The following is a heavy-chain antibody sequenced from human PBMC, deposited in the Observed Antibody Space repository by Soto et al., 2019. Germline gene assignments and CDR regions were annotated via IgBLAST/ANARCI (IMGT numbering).Heavy chain of an antibody. CDR2: ISYDGSNK. CDR1: GFTFSSYG. D-gene: IGHD6-13*01. J-gene: IGHJ3*02. CDR3: AKVIAAAPLHDAFDI. V-gene: IGHV3-30*18. Sequence: QVQLVESGGGVVPPGRSLRLSCAASGFTFSSYGMHWVRQAPGKGLEWVAVISYDGSNKYYADSVKGRFTISRDNSKNTLYLQMNSLRAEDTAVYYCAKVIAAAPLHDAFDIWGQGTMVTVSS.